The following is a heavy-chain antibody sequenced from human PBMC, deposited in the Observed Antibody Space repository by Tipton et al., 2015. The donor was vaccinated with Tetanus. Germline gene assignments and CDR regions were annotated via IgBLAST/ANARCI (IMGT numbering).Heavy chain of an antibody. V-gene: IGHV4-39*01. CDR2: VYESGDT. CDR1: GDSISSNTYY. CDR3: ARHSSGYFTFFHY. J-gene: IGHJ4*01. D-gene: IGHD3-22*01. Sequence: TLSLTCAVSGDSISSNTYYWGWIRQPPGKGLEWIGSVYESGDTYYNPSHKSRITISVDTSKNHFSLKLTSVTATDSAVYYCARHSSGYFTFFHYWGPGTLVTVSS.